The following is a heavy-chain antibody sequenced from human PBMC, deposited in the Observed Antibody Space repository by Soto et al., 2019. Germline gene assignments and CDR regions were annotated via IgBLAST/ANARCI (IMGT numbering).Heavy chain of an antibody. CDR3: AKDVLLWFGELKGHDAFDI. CDR1: GVTFSIYA. J-gene: IGHJ3*02. CDR2: ISGRGGST. V-gene: IGHV3-23*01. D-gene: IGHD3-10*01. Sequence: EVQLLESGVGLVQPGGSLILACAPSGVTFSIYAMSWVRQPPGKGLEWGAAISGRGGSTYYAVSVKGRFTISRDNSKNTLYLQMNSLRAEDTAVYYCAKDVLLWFGELKGHDAFDIWGQGTMVTVSS.